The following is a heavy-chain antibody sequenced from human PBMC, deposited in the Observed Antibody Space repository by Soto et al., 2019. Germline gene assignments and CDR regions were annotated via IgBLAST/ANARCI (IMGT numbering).Heavy chain of an antibody. CDR1: GGTFSSYA. V-gene: IGHV1-69*01. Sequence: QVQLVQSGAEVKKPGSSVKVSCKASGGTFSSYAISWVRQAPGQGLEWMGGIIPIFGTANYAQKFQGRVTITADESTSTAYMDLSSLRSEDRALYYWARDVRYCSGSDRYFDYWGKGTLVTVSS. J-gene: IGHJ4*02. D-gene: IGHD3-10*01. CDR2: IIPIFGTA. CDR3: ARDVRYCSGSDRYFDY.